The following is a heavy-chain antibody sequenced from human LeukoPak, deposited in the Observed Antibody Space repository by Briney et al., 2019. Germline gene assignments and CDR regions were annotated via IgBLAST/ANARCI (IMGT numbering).Heavy chain of an antibody. CDR1: GFTFSSYW. CDR2: IKQDGSEK. CDR3: AREFCSSTGCAFDI. Sequence: GGSLRLSCAASGFTFSSYWMSLVRQAPGKGLEWVANIKQDGSEKYYVDSVKGRFTISRDNAKNSLYLQMNSLRAEDTAVYYCAREFCSSTGCAFDIWGQGTMVTVSS. V-gene: IGHV3-7*01. D-gene: IGHD2-2*01. J-gene: IGHJ3*02.